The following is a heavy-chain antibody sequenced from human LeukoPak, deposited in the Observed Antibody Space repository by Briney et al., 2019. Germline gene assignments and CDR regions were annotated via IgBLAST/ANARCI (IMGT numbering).Heavy chain of an antibody. CDR1: GSTFSSYA. Sequence: GGSLRLSCAASGSTFSSYAMSWVRQAPGKGLEWVSAISGSGGSTYYADSVKGRFTISRDNSKNTLYLQMNSLRAEDTAVYYCARKSFIVGADYWGQGTLVTVSS. CDR3: ARKSFIVGADY. V-gene: IGHV3-23*01. CDR2: ISGSGGST. D-gene: IGHD1-26*01. J-gene: IGHJ4*02.